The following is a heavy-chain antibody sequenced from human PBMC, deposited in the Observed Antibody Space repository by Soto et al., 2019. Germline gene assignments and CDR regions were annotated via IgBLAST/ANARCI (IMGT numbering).Heavy chain of an antibody. D-gene: IGHD6-19*01. CDR3: AKYYSSRWDDSFDI. V-gene: IGHV3-30*18. CDR2: ISYDGSNK. CDR1: GFTFSSYG. J-gene: IGHJ3*02. Sequence: PGGSLGLSCAASGFTFSSYGMPWVRQAPGKGMEWVAVISYDGSNKYYADSVKGRFTISRDNSKNTLYLQMNSLRAEDTAVYYCAKYYSSRWDDSFDIWGQTTMVTVSS.